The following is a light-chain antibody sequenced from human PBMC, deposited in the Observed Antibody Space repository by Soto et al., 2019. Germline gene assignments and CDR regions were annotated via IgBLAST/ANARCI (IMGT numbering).Light chain of an antibody. V-gene: IGKV3-20*01. CDR3: QQYGGSPET. J-gene: IGKJ1*01. Sequence: IGLAQSPGSLSLSPGERATLSCRASQSVSSSYLAWYQQKPGQAPRLLIYGASSRATGIPDRFSGSGSGTDFTLTISRLEPEDFAVYYCQQYGGSPETFGQGTKVDIK. CDR2: GAS. CDR1: QSVSSSY.